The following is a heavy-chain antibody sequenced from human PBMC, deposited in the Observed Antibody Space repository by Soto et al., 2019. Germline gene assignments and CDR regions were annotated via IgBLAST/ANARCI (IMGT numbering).Heavy chain of an antibody. Sequence: QVQLVDSGGGVVQPGSSLRLSCAASGFTFSSYGMHWVRQPPGKGLEWVEVISYDGSDKYYADSVKVPFTISRDNSTNPLYLQMDSLRAEDTAVYYCGKRVVVATNYFQHWAQGTLVTFGS. CDR1: GFTFSSYG. CDR3: GKRVVVATNYFQH. J-gene: IGHJ1*01. D-gene: IGHD1-26*01. V-gene: IGHV3-30*18. CDR2: ISYDGSDK.